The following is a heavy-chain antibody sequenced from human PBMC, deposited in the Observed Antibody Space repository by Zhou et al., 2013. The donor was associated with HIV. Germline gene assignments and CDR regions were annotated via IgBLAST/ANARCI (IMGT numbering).Heavy chain of an antibody. Sequence: QVQLVQSGAEMKKPGASVKVSCKASGYTFISYGISWVRQAPGQGLEWLGWISVYNGDTNYAQKFQGRVTMTTDTSTNTAYMELRSLRSDDTAVYYCATLRNYYDSSGPPDYWGQGTLVTVSS. CDR1: GYTFISYG. J-gene: IGHJ4*02. CDR3: ATLRNYYDSSGPPDY. V-gene: IGHV1-18*01. CDR2: ISVYNGDT. D-gene: IGHD3-22*01.